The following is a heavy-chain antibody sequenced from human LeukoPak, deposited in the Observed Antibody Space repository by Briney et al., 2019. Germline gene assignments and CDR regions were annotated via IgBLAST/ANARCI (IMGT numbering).Heavy chain of an antibody. Sequence: TGGSLRLSCAASGFTFSSYAMSWVRQAPGKGLEWVSTINNNGGSTSYADSVKGRFTISRDNSKNTLYLQMNSLRVEDTAVYYCAKEKVLFAMEAWYFDLWGRGTLVTVSS. CDR2: INNNGGST. CDR3: AKEKVLFAMEAWYFDL. CDR1: GFTFSSYA. V-gene: IGHV3-23*01. J-gene: IGHJ2*01. D-gene: IGHD2-2*01.